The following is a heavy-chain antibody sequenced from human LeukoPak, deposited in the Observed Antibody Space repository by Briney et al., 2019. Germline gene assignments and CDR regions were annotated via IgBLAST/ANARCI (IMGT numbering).Heavy chain of an antibody. CDR2: ISSSDSTI. CDR3: ARQRGIAVAGIFDY. V-gene: IGHV3-48*03. J-gene: IGHJ4*02. Sequence: GGSLRLSCAASGFTFSSYEMNWVRQAPGKGLEWVSYISSSDSTIYYADSVKGRFTISRDNAKNSLYLQMNSLRAEDTAVYYCARQRGIAVAGIFDYWGQGTLVTVSS. D-gene: IGHD6-19*01. CDR1: GFTFSSYE.